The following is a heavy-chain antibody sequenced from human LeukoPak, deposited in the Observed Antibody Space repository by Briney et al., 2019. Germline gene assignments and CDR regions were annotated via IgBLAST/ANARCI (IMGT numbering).Heavy chain of an antibody. J-gene: IGHJ4*02. D-gene: IGHD6-19*01. V-gene: IGHV3-23*01. CDR2: ISGSGGST. CDR1: GFTFSSYA. Sequence: GGSLRLSCAASGFTFSSYAMSWVRPAPGKGLEWVSAISGSGGSTYYADSVKGRFTISRDNSKNTLYLQMNSLRAEDTAVYYCAKGRIAVGTGYFDDWGQGTLVTVSS. CDR3: AKGRIAVGTGYFDD.